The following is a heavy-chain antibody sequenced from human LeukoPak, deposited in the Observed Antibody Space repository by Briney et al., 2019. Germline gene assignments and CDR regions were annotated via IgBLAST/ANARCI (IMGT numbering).Heavy chain of an antibody. J-gene: IGHJ4*02. CDR1: GFTFSSYG. V-gene: IGHV3-30*18. CDR3: AKEGDTAMATSAFDY. CDR2: ISYDGSNK. Sequence: GRSLRLSCAASGFTFSSYGMHWVRQAPGKGLEWVAAISYDGSNKYYADSVKGRFTISRDNSKNTLYLQMNSLRAEDTAVYYCAKEGDTAMATSAFDYWGQGTLVTVSS. D-gene: IGHD5-18*01.